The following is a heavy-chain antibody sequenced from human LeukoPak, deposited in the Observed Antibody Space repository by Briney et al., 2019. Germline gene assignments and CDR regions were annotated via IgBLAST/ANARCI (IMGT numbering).Heavy chain of an antibody. CDR1: GFTFISYA. V-gene: IGHV3-23*01. J-gene: IGHJ1*01. CDR3: AKDLSGSDLPEYFQH. D-gene: IGHD1-26*01. Sequence: GGSLRLSCAASGFTFISYAMSWVRQAPGKGLEWASALSGSGGSTYYADSVKGRLTISRDNSKNTLYLQMNSLRAEDTAVYYCAKDLSGSDLPEYFQHWGQGTLVTVSS. CDR2: LSGSGGST.